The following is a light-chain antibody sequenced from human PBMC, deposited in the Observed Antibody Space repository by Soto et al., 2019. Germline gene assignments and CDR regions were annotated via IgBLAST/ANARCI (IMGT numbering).Light chain of an antibody. J-gene: IGKJ5*01. Sequence: DIYMTHFPSTLSGSVVDIVTITCRASQTIISWLAWYQQKPGKAPKLLIYKASTLKSGVPSRFSGTGSGTEFTLTLSSLQPDDFATYYCQQYNSYPITFGQGTRLEIK. CDR3: QQYNSYPIT. CDR1: QTIISW. CDR2: KAS. V-gene: IGKV1-5*03.